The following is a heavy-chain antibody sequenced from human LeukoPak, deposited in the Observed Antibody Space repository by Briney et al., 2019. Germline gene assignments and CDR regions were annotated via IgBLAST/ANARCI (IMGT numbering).Heavy chain of an antibody. D-gene: IGHD6-19*01. J-gene: IGHJ4*02. V-gene: IGHV4-4*09. CDR1: GGSISSYY. CDR2: IYTSGST. Sequence: SETLSLTCTASGGSISSYYWSWIRQPPGKGLEWIGYIYTSGSTNYNPSLKSRVTISVDTSKNQFSLKLSSVTAADTAVYYCARDSGWSFDYWGQGTLVTVSS. CDR3: ARDSGWSFDY.